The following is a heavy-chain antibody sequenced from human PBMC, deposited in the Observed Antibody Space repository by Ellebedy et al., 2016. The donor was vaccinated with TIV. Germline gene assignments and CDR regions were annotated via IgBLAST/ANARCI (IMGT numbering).Heavy chain of an antibody. CDR2: IYYSGST. D-gene: IGHD4-17*01. CDR3: ARVTVDDDYGDYDDPAFDI. CDR1: GGSISSSSYY. Sequence: SVTLSLTXTVSGGSISSSSYYWGWIRQPPGKGLEWIGSIYYSGSTYYNTSLKSRVTISVDTSKNQFSLKLSSVIAADTAVYYCARVTVDDDYGDYDDPAFDIWGQGTMVTVSS. J-gene: IGHJ3*02. V-gene: IGHV4-39*07.